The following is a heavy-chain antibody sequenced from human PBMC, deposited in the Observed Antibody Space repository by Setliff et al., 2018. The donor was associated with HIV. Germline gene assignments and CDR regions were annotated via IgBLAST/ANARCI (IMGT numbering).Heavy chain of an antibody. D-gene: IGHD3-22*01. Sequence: PGGSLRVSCAASGFTFTDYYMSWIRQAPGKGLEWVSYISISGETIYYADSVKGRFTISRDNAKNSLHLQMNSLRAEDTAVYYCARDLPYYDISGYYLADFWGQGTLVTVS. J-gene: IGHJ4*02. CDR2: ISISGETI. CDR1: GFTFTDYY. CDR3: ARDLPYYDISGYYLADF. V-gene: IGHV3-11*01.